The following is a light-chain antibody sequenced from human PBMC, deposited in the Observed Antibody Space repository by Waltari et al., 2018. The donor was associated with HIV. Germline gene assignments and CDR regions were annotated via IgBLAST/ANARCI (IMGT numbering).Light chain of an antibody. Sequence: DIQMTQSPSSLSASVGDSVTITCRAGQNIANYLNRYQQQPGKAAQLLIYAESKLQRGVASRFSGSGSGTDFTLSISPLHPEDFATYYCQQSYNTPFTFGGGTRVDI. CDR1: QNIANY. V-gene: IGKV1-39*01. CDR2: AES. CDR3: QQSYNTPFT. J-gene: IGKJ4*01.